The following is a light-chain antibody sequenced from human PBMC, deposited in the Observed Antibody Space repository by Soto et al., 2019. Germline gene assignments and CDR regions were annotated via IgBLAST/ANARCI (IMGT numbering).Light chain of an antibody. CDR1: SSNIGNNY. Sequence: QSVLTQPPSVSAAPGQKVTISCSGSSSNIGNNYVSWYQQLPGTAPKLLIYDNNKRPSEIPDRFSGSKSGTSATLAIAGLQTGDEADYYCGTWDTRLSAGQFGGGTKLTVL. CDR2: DNN. V-gene: IGLV1-51*01. CDR3: GTWDTRLSAGQ. J-gene: IGLJ2*01.